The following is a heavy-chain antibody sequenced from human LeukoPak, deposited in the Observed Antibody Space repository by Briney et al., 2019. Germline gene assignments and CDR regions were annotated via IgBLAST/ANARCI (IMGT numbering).Heavy chain of an antibody. CDR1: GFTFSSYG. CDR3: ARDKIVGATYFDY. Sequence: GGSLRLSCAASGFTFSSYGMHWVRQAPGKGLEWVAFIRYDGSNKYYADSVKGRFTISRDNSKNTLYLQMKSLRAEDTAVYYCARDKIVGATYFDYWGQGTLVTVSS. J-gene: IGHJ4*02. V-gene: IGHV3-30*02. CDR2: IRYDGSNK. D-gene: IGHD1-26*01.